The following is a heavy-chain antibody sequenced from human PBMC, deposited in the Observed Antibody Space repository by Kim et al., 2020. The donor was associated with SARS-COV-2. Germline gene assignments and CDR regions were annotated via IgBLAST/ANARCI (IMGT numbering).Heavy chain of an antibody. CDR2: ITTTSTSI. D-gene: IGHD6-6*01. V-gene: IGHV3-48*04. CDR1: GFTFSTYN. CDR3: ARGLAF. J-gene: IGHJ4*02. Sequence: GGSLRLSCVASGFTFSTYNMNWVRQTPGKGLEWVSYITTTSTSIYYTDSVKGRFTISRDNAKNSLFLQMNSLRPEDTAVYYCARGLAFWGQGTLVTVSS.